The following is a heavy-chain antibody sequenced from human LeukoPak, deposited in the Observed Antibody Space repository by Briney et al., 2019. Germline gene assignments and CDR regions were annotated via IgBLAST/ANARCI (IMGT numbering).Heavy chain of an antibody. CDR2: VYYRGNT. Sequence: SETLSLTCTVSGGSISGSYWSWIRQPPGKGLEWIGYVYYRGNTNYNPSLKSRVTISVDMSKNQFSLKLRSVTAADTAVYYCARTGYSSDYYGMDVWGQGTTVTVSS. D-gene: IGHD6-25*01. CDR3: ARTGYSSDYYGMDV. J-gene: IGHJ6*02. V-gene: IGHV4-59*01. CDR1: GGSISGSY.